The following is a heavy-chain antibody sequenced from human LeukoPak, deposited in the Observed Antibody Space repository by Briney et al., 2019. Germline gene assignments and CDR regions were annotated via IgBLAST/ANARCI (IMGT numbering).Heavy chain of an antibody. J-gene: IGHJ4*02. D-gene: IGHD3-22*01. CDR1: GFTFSSYA. CDR3: AKDLPDYYGSSGYPSYFDY. Sequence: PGGSLRLSCAASGFTFSSYAMSWVRQAPGKGLEWVSAISGSGGSTYYADSVKGPFTISRDNSKNTLYLQMNSLRAEDTAVYYCAKDLPDYYGSSGYPSYFDYWGQGTLVTVSS. CDR2: ISGSGGST. V-gene: IGHV3-23*01.